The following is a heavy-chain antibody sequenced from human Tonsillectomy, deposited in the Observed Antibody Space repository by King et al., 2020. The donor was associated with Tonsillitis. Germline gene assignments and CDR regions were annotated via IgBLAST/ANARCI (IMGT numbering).Heavy chain of an antibody. CDR3: AKDTASGWYGEGFDY. CDR2: ISYNSGSK. D-gene: IGHD6-19*01. V-gene: IGHV3-9*01. CDR1: GFTFDDYA. Sequence: VQLVESGGGLVQPGRSLRLSCAASGFTFDDYAIHWVRHAPGKGLEWVSGISYNSGSKAYADSVKGRFTISRDDAKNSLYLQMNSLRAEDTALYYCAKDTASGWYGEGFDYWGQGTLVTVSS. J-gene: IGHJ4*02.